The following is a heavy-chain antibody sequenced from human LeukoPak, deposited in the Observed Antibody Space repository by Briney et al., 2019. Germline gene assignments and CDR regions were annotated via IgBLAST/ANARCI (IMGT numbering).Heavy chain of an antibody. CDR3: AIVQSPGDIVPTTFDY. J-gene: IGHJ4*02. CDR2: ISAYNGNT. Sequence: ASVKVSCKASGYTFTTYGITWVRQAPGQGLEWMGWISAYNGNTNYAQKLQGRVTMTTDTSTSTAYMELRSLRSDDTAVYYCAIVQSPGDIVPTTFDYWGQRTLVTVFS. D-gene: IGHD5-12*01. CDR1: GYTFTTYG. V-gene: IGHV1-18*04.